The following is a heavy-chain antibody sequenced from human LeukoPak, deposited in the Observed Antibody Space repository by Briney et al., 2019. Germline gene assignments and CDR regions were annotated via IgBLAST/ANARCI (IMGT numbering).Heavy chain of an antibody. Sequence: GGSLRLSCAASGFTFSTYNMNWVRQAPGKGLEWVSSISSSSSYIYYADSVKGRFTISRDNAKNSLYLQMNSLRAEDTAVYYCARARYSYGYWAYFDYWGQGTLVTVSS. CDR2: ISSSSSYI. J-gene: IGHJ4*02. D-gene: IGHD5-18*01. CDR1: GFTFSTYN. V-gene: IGHV3-21*01. CDR3: ARARYSYGYWAYFDY.